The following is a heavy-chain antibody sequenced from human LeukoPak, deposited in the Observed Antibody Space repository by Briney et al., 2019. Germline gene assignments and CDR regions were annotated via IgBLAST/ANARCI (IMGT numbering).Heavy chain of an antibody. V-gene: IGHV1-18*04. D-gene: IGHD4-17*01. CDR2: ISAYNGNT. CDR3: ARAEDYGDYRGAFDI. CDR1: GYTFTGYY. J-gene: IGHJ3*02. Sequence: ASVKVSCKASGYTFTGYYMYWVRQAPGQGLEWMGWISAYNGNTNYAQKPQGRVTITTDTSTSTAYMELRSLRSDDTAVYYCARAEDYGDYRGAFDIWGQGTMVTVSS.